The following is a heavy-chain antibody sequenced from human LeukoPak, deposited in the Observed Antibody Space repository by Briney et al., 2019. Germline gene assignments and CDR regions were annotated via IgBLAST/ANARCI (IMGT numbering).Heavy chain of an antibody. CDR1: GGSISSSYY. J-gene: IGHJ4*02. CDR2: INHSGST. V-gene: IGHV4-34*01. CDR3: ARTASVATPFDY. Sequence: SETLSLTCIVSGGSISSSYYWSWIRQPPGKGLEWIGEINHSGSTNYNPSLKSRVTISVDTSKNQFSLKLSSVTAADTAVYYCARTASVATPFDYWGQGTLVTVSS. D-gene: IGHD5-12*01.